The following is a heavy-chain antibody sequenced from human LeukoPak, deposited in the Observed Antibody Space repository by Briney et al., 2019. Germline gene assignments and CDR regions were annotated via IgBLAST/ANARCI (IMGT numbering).Heavy chain of an antibody. CDR2: TYYRSKWYN. J-gene: IGHJ3*02. Sequence: SQTLSLTCAISGDSVSSNSAAWNWIRQSPSRGLEWLGRTYYRSKWYNDYAVSVKSRITINPDTSKNQFSLQLNSVTPEDTAVYYCAREGASSSGWYEDAFDIWGQGTMVTVSS. D-gene: IGHD6-19*01. CDR3: AREGASSSGWYEDAFDI. V-gene: IGHV6-1*01. CDR1: GDSVSSNSAA.